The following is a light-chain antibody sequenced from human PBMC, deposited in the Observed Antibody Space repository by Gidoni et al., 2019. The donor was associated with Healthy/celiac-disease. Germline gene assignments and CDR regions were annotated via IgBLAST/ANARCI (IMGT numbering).Light chain of an antibody. CDR2: DAS. V-gene: IGKV1-5*01. CDR3: QQYNSYPWT. Sequence: DIQMTQSPSTLSASVGDRVTITCRASQSISSWLAWYQQKPGKAPKLLIYDASRLESGVPSRFSGSGSGKEFTLTISSLKPDDLATYYCQQYNSYPWTFGQGTKVEIK. CDR1: QSISSW. J-gene: IGKJ1*01.